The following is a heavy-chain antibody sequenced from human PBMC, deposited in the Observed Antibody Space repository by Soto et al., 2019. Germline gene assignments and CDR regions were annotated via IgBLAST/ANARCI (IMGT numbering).Heavy chain of an antibody. J-gene: IGHJ5*01. D-gene: IGHD2-15*01. CDR3: ATLVVVAATLQWFVP. CDR2: IYYSGST. CDR1: GGSISSYY. Sequence: SETLSLTCTVSGGSISSYYWSWIRQPPGKGLEWIGYIYYSGSTNYNPSLKSRVTISVDTSKNQFSLKLSSVTAADTAVYYCATLVVVAATLQWFVPWYPETLVTVSS. V-gene: IGHV4-59*01.